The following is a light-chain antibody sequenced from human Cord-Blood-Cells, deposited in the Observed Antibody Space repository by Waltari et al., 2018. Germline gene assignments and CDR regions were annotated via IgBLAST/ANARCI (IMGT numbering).Light chain of an antibody. CDR2: CAS. CDR3: QQYYSTPYT. J-gene: IGKJ2*01. CDR1: QSVLYSSNNKNY. Sequence: DIVMTQSPDSLAVSLGERATINCKSSQSVLYSSNNKNYLAWYQQKPGQPPKLLIYCASTREAGVPDRFSGSGSGTDFTLTISSLQAEDVAVYYCQQYYSTPYTFGQGTKLVIK. V-gene: IGKV4-1*01.